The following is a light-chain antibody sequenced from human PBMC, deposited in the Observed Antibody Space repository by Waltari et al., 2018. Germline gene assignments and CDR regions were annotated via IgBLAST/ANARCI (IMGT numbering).Light chain of an antibody. V-gene: IGKV3-11*01. CDR1: QNVGRS. CDR3: QQRGSWALT. J-gene: IGKJ4*02. Sequence: EIVLTQSPGTLSLSPGERATLSGRASQNVGRSLAWYQQKPGQAPILLIHEPSDRAAGIAARFSGSGSGTDFSLSIGSLEAEDFAVFYSQQRGSWALTFGGGTKVEI. CDR2: EPS.